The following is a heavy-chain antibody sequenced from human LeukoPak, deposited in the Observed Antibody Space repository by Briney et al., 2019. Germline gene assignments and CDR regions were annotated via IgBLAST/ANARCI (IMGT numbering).Heavy chain of an antibody. Sequence: SETLSLTCTVSGGSISSYYWSWIRQPPGKGLEWIGYIYYSGSTNYNPSLKSRVTISVDTSKNQFSLELSSVTAADTAVYYCARGGFGETYLDYWGQGTLVTVSS. CDR1: GGSISSYY. CDR3: ARGGFGETYLDY. V-gene: IGHV4-59*01. CDR2: IYYSGST. J-gene: IGHJ4*02. D-gene: IGHD3-10*01.